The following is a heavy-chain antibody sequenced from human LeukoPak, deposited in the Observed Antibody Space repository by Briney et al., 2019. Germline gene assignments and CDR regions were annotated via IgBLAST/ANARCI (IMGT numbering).Heavy chain of an antibody. D-gene: IGHD3-10*01. Sequence: ASVKVSCKASGYTFTSYDINWVRQATGQGLEWMGWMNPNSGNTGYAQKFQGRVTMTRNTSISTAYMELSSLRSEDTAVYYCAVGFSRMVRGVIGYWGQGTLVTVSS. V-gene: IGHV1-8*01. CDR1: GYTFTSYD. J-gene: IGHJ4*02. CDR3: AVGFSRMVRGVIGY. CDR2: MNPNSGNT.